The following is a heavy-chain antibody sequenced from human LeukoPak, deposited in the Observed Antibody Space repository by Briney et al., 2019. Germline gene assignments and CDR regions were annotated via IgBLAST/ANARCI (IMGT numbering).Heavy chain of an antibody. V-gene: IGHV3-7*01. CDR3: ARDEVGATTSYGY. CDR1: GFTFSSYW. J-gene: IGHJ4*02. Sequence: GGSLRLSCAASGFTFSSYWMSWVRQAPGKGLEWVANIKQDGSEKYYVDSVKGRFTISRDNAKNSPYLQMNSLRAEDTAVYYCARDEVGATTSYGYWGQGTLVTVSS. D-gene: IGHD1-26*01. CDR2: IKQDGSEK.